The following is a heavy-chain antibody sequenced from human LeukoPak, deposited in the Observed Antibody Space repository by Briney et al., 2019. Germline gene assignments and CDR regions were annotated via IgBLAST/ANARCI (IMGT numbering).Heavy chain of an antibody. J-gene: IGHJ6*03. CDR2: ISGSGGST. Sequence: GGSLRLSCAASGFTFSSYAMSWVRQAPGKGLEWVSVISGSGGSTYYADSVKGRFTISRDNSKNTLYLQMNSLRAEDTAVYYCANCPEVAATLGYYYYMDVWGKGTTVTVSS. CDR3: ANCPEVAATLGYYYYMDV. D-gene: IGHD2-15*01. CDR1: GFTFSSYA. V-gene: IGHV3-23*01.